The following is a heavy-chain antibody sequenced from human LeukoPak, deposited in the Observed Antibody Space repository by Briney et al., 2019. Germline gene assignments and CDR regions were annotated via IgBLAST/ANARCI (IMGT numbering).Heavy chain of an antibody. V-gene: IGHV1-69*04. Sequence: ASVKVSCKASGGTFSSYAISWVRQAPGQGLEWMGRIIPILGIANYAQKFQGRVTITADKSTSTAYMELSSLRSEDTAVYYCARYGAAAGKENWFDPWGQGTLVTVSS. CDR3: ARYGAAAGKENWFDP. J-gene: IGHJ5*02. D-gene: IGHD6-13*01. CDR1: GGTFSSYA. CDR2: IIPILGIA.